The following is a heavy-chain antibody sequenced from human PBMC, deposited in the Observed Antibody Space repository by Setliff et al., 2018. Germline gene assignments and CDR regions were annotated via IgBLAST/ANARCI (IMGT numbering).Heavy chain of an antibody. Sequence: GASVKVSCKVSGYNLTELSMHWVRQAPGKGLEWMGGFDPEDGETIYAQKFQRRVTMTEDTSTDTAYMELSSRRSEDTVVDYCAIDRGYCSSTDCYPYIPGLDVWGQGTMVTVSS. J-gene: IGHJ3*01. CDR3: AIDRGYCSSTDCYPYIPGLDV. D-gene: IGHD2-2*01. V-gene: IGHV1-24*01. CDR2: FDPEDGET. CDR1: GYNLTELS.